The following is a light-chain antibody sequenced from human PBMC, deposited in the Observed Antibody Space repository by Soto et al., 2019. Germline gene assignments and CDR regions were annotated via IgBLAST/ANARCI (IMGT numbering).Light chain of an antibody. CDR2: RNN. J-gene: IGLJ1*01. V-gene: IGLV1-47*01. CDR3: ATWDDSLSGFV. Sequence: QSVLTQAPSVSGTPGQRVTISCSGSSSNIGSNSVYWYQHLTGTAPKLLIYRNNQRPSGVPDRISGSKSDTSASLAISGLRSEDEAAYYCATWDDSLSGFVFGTGTKVTVL. CDR1: SSNIGSNS.